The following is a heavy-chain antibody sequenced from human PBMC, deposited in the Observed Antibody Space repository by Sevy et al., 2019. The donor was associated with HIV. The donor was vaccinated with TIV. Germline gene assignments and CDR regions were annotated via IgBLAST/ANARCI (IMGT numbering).Heavy chain of an antibody. CDR1: GFTVSSNY. CDR3: ARDCSSTSCPGSDAFDI. CDR2: IYSGGST. V-gene: IGHV3-66*02. D-gene: IGHD2-2*01. Sequence: GSLRLSCAASGFTVSSNYMSWVRQAPGKGLEWVSVIYSGGSTYYADSVKGRFTISRDNSKNTRYLQMNSLRAEDTAVYYCARDCSSTSCPGSDAFDIWGQGTMVTVSS. J-gene: IGHJ3*02.